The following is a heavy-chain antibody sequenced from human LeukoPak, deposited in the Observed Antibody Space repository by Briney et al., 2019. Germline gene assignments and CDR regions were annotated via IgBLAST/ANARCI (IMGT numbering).Heavy chain of an antibody. CDR2: ISSSSSYI. D-gene: IGHD6-19*01. CDR1: GFTFSSYS. CDR3: ASGTRAVGGWFTY. J-gene: IGHJ4*02. V-gene: IGHV3-21*01. Sequence: GGSLRLSCAASGFTFSSYSMNWVRQAPGKGLEWVSFISSSSSYIYYADSVKGRFTISRDNAKNSLYLQMNSLRAEDTAVYYCASGTRAVGGWFTYWGQGTLVTVSS.